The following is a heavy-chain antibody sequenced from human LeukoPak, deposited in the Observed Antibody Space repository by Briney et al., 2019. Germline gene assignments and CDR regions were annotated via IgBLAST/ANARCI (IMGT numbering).Heavy chain of an antibody. CDR2: TYYRSKWYN. CDR3: ARDWSPRHYGGFHYFDY. CDR1: GDSVSSNSAA. J-gene: IGHJ4*02. Sequence: SQTLSLTCAISGDSVSSNSAAWNWIRKSPSRGLEWLGRTYYRSKWYNDYAVSVKSRITINPDTSKNQFSLQLNSVTPEDTAVYYCARDWSPRHYGGFHYFDYWGQGTLVTVSS. D-gene: IGHD4-23*01. V-gene: IGHV6-1*01.